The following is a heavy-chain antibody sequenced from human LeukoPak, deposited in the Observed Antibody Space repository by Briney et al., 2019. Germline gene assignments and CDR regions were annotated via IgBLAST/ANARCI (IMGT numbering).Heavy chain of an antibody. J-gene: IGHJ2*01. CDR2: IKQDGSEK. V-gene: IGHV3-7*03. CDR3: ASNPGYGDPTVYWYFDL. D-gene: IGHD4-17*01. Sequence: GGSLRLSCAASGFTFSSYWMSWVRQAPGKGLEWVANIKQDGSEKYYVDSVKGRFTISRDNAKNSLYLQMNSLRAEDTAVYYCASNPGYGDPTVYWYFDLWAVAPWSLSPQ. CDR1: GFTFSSYW.